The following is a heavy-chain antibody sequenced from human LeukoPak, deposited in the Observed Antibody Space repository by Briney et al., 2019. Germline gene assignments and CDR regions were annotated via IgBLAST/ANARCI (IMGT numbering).Heavy chain of an antibody. CDR1: AGSVSSNIYY. V-gene: IGHV4-61*01. D-gene: IGHD3-22*01. CDR2: IYYSGST. Sequence: PTHCLSLTRTLSAGSVSSNIYYWNCIRHPPGKGLAWIGYIYYSGSTNYHPSLKSRLTISVDTSKNQFSLKPPSLTAAHPAVYYCATEDSSGYSGYWGQATLVTVSS. J-gene: IGHJ1*01. CDR3: ATEDSSGYSGY.